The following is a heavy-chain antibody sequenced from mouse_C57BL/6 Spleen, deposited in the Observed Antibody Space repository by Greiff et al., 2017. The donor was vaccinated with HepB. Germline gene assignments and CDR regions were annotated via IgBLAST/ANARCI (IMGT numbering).Heavy chain of an antibody. CDR3: ARSHYDDGGFAY. D-gene: IGHD2-4*01. CDR1: GYSFTGYF. V-gene: IGHV1-20*01. CDR2: INPYNGDT. J-gene: IGHJ3*01. Sequence: DVKLQESGPELVKPGDSVKISCKASGYSFTGYFMNWVMQSHGKSLEWIGRINPYNGDTFYNQKFKGKATLTVDKSSSTAHMELRSLTSEDSAVYYCARSHYDDGGFAYWGQGTLVTVSA.